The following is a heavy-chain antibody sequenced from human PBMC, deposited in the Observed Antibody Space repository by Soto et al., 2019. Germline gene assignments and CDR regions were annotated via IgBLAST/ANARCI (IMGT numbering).Heavy chain of an antibody. Sequence: SETLSLTCTVSGGSISSYYYSWIRLPPGKGLEWIGYIYYSGSTYYNPSLKSRVTISVDTSKNQFSLKLSSVTAADTAVYYCARATEKYSGYDWIDYWGQGTLVTVS. J-gene: IGHJ4*02. CDR2: IYYSGST. CDR1: GGSISSYY. V-gene: IGHV4-59*12. CDR3: ARATEKYSGYDWIDY. D-gene: IGHD5-12*01.